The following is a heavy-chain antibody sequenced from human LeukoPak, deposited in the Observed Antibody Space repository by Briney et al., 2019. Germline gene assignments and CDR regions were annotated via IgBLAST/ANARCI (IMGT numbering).Heavy chain of an antibody. CDR3: TRDVSGSRPNY. J-gene: IGHJ4*02. D-gene: IGHD3-16*01. V-gene: IGHV3-53*01. Sequence: GGSLRLSCAASGFTVSSDYMTWVRQAPGKGLEWVSSIDVAGNTNYADSVRGRFTISRDNSKNTLYLHMNSLRAEDTAVYYCTRDVSGSRPNYWGQGTLVTV. CDR2: IDVAGNT. CDR1: GFTVSSDY.